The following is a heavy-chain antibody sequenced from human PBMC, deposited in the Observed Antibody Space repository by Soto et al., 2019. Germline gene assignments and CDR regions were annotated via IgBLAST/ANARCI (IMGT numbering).Heavy chain of an antibody. CDR1: GFTFSSYA. V-gene: IGHV3-23*01. CDR2: ISGSGGST. D-gene: IGHD2-2*01. CDR3: AKDLTLIVVVPAAFNWFDP. Sequence: GGSLRLSCAPSGFTFSSYAMSWVRQAPGKVLEWVSAISGSGGSTYYADSVKGRFTTSRDNSKNTLYLQMNSLRAEDTAVYYCAKDLTLIVVVPAAFNWFDPWGQGTLVTVSS. J-gene: IGHJ5*02.